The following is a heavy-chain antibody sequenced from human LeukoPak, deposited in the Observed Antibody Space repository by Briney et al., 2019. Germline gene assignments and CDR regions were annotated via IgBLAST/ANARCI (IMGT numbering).Heavy chain of an antibody. CDR2: IKSKIDGETT. CDR1: GFTFSDSW. J-gene: IGHJ3*01. D-gene: IGHD3-10*01. CDR3: TTDSGSFDV. Sequence: GESLRLSCAASGFTFSDSWMTWVRQVPGKGLEWVGRIKSKIDGETTEYAAPVAGRFTISRDDSETTVYLQMSGLRTEDTALYYCTTDSGSFDVWGRGTMVTVSS. V-gene: IGHV3-15*01.